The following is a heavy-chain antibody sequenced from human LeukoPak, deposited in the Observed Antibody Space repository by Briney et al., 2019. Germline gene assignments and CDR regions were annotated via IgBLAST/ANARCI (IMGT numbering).Heavy chain of an antibody. CDR3: ARLNGY. V-gene: IGHV4-39*07. Sequence: SETLSLTCTVSGGSISSSSYYWGWIRQPPGKGLEWIGEINHSGSTNYNPSLKSRVTISVGTSKNQFSLKLSSVTAADTAVYYCARLNGYWGQGTLVTVSS. J-gene: IGHJ4*02. D-gene: IGHD4-17*01. CDR2: INHSGST. CDR1: GGSISSSSYY.